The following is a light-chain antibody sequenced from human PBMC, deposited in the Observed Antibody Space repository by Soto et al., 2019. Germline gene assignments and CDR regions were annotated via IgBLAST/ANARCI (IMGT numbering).Light chain of an antibody. Sequence: DIQMTQSPSSLSASVGDRVTITCRASQSISSYLNWYQQKPGKAPKLLIYAASSLQSGVPSRFSGSRSGTDFTLTISSLQPEDFATDYCQQNYSTPWTCGPGTKVDIK. CDR3: QQNYSTPWT. V-gene: IGKV1-39*01. J-gene: IGKJ3*01. CDR1: QSISSY. CDR2: AAS.